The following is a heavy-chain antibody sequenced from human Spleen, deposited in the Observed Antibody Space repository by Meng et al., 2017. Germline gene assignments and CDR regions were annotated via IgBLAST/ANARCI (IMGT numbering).Heavy chain of an antibody. CDR1: GFTVSSNY. D-gene: IGHD3-22*01. CDR3: ARSSIVVVITYQEYYFDY. V-gene: IGHV3-53*04. J-gene: IGHJ4*02. CDR2: IYSGGST. Sequence: GGSLRLSCAASGFTVSSNYMSWVRQAPGKGLEWVSVIYSGGSTYYADSVKGRFTISRHNSKNTLYLQMNSLRAEDTAVYYCARSSIVVVITYQEYYFDYWGQGTLVTVSS.